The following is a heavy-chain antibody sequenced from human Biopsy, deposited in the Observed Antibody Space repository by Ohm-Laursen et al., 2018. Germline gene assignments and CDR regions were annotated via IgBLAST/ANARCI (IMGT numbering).Heavy chain of an antibody. V-gene: IGHV4-59*01. CDR3: ATGGQWPKPYLNWFDP. CDR1: GGSITNYY. CDR2: MYYNEGT. D-gene: IGHD6-19*01. J-gene: IGHJ5*02. Sequence: SQTLSLTCTVSGGSITNYYWSWIRQPPGKGLEYIGYMYYNEGTNYNPSLKSRVTISVDTSKNHFSLKLISVTPADTAVYYCATGGQWPKPYLNWFDPWGQGTLVTVSS.